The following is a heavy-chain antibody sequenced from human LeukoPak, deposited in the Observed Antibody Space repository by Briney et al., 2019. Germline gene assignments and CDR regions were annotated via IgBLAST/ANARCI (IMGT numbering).Heavy chain of an antibody. CDR2: IYYSGRA. V-gene: IGHV4-39*01. CDR3: VRQKQHCDGGSCFPPDC. Sequence: SETLSLTCTVSGASISSTSDYWGWIRQPPGKGLEWIGTIYYSGRAYHNPPLRSRLTISVDTSKNQFSLKLNSVTATDTAIYYCVRQKQHCDGGSCFPPDCWGQGTLVTVPS. CDR1: GASISSTSDY. J-gene: IGHJ4*02. D-gene: IGHD2-15*01.